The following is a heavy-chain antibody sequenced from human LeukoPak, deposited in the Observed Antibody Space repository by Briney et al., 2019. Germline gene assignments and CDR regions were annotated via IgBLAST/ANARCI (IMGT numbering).Heavy chain of an antibody. CDR2: IYYSGST. D-gene: IGHD2-15*01. Sequence: SETLSLTCTVSGGSISSGGYYWSWIRQPPGKGLEWIGYIYYSGSTYYNPSLKSRVTISVDTSKNQFSLKLSSVAAADAAVYYCAGGDSSGGNCYVDYWGQGTLVTVSS. V-gene: IGHV4-30-4*08. J-gene: IGHJ4*02. CDR3: AGGDSSGGNCYVDY. CDR1: GGSISSGGYY.